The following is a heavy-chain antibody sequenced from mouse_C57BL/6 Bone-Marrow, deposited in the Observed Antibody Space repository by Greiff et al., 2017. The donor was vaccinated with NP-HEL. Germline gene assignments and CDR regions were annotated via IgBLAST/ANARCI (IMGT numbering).Heavy chain of an antibody. CDR3: AIPRLSYGSSYNWYFDV. J-gene: IGHJ1*03. CDR2: IHPSDSDT. D-gene: IGHD1-1*01. V-gene: IGHV1-74*01. CDR1: GYTFTSYW. Sequence: QVQLQQPGAELVKPGASVKVSCKASGYTFTSYWMHWVKQRPGQGLEWIGRIHPSDSDTTYNQKFKGKATLTVSKSSSPSYMQLNRLTSEDSAVYYCAIPRLSYGSSYNWYFDVWGTGTTVTVSS.